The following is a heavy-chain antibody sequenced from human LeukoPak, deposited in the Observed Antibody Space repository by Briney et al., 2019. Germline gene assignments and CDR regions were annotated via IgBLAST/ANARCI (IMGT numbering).Heavy chain of an antibody. Sequence: ASVKVSCKASGYTFTSYYMHWVRQAPGQGLEWMGIINPSGGNTNYAQKFQGRVTMTEDTSTDTAYMELSSLRSEDTAVYYCATVDYYGSGSYILWGQGTLVTVSS. J-gene: IGHJ4*02. V-gene: IGHV1-46*01. CDR1: GYTFTSYY. D-gene: IGHD3-10*01. CDR3: ATVDYYGSGSYIL. CDR2: INPSGGNT.